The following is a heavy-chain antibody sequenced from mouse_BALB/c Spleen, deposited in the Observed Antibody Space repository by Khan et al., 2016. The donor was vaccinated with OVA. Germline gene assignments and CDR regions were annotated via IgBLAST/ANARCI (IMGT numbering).Heavy chain of an antibody. Sequence: EVQLVESGGDLVKPGGSLKLSCAASGFTFSTYGMSWVRQTPDKRLEWVATISSGGSYTYYQDNVKGRFTISRDNAKNTLYLQMSSLKSEDTAMYDCARLAEDYDSEGFAYWGQGTLVTVSA. J-gene: IGHJ3*01. V-gene: IGHV5-6*01. CDR1: GFTFSTYG. D-gene: IGHD1-1*01. CDR2: ISSGGSYT. CDR3: ARLAEDYDSEGFAY.